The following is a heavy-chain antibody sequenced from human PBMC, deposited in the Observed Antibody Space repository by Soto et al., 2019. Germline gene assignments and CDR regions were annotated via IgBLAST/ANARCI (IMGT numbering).Heavy chain of an antibody. D-gene: IGHD3-3*01. V-gene: IGHV3-30*03. J-gene: IGHJ5*02. CDR1: GFTFSSYG. CDR2: ISYDGSNK. Sequence: QVQLVESGGGVVQPGRSLRLACAAAGFTFSSYGMHWVRQAPGKGLEWVAVISYDGSNKYYADSVKGRFTISRDNSKNTRYLQMNSLRAEDTAVYYCATLRVISVLRFLGREKNWFDPCGQGTLVTVSS. CDR3: ATLRVISVLRFLGREKNWFDP.